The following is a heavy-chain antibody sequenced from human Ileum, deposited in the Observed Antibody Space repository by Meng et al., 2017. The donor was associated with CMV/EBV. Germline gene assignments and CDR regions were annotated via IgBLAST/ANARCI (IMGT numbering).Heavy chain of an antibody. CDR1: GFTFGSFD. CDR2: ILYDGTNK. Sequence: GESLKISCIVSGFTFGSFDMHWVRQTPAKGLEWVAYILYDGTNKNYADSVRGRFTISRDSSKKTLYLQMNDLRPEDTGVYYCQPGASRPPTRYCGVGVWGQGTTVTVSS. J-gene: IGHJ6*02. CDR3: QPGASRPPTRYCGVGV. D-gene: IGHD1-14*01. V-gene: IGHV3-30*02.